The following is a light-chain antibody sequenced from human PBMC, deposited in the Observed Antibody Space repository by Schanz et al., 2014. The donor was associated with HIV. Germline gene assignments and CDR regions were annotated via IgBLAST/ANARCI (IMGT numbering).Light chain of an antibody. V-gene: IGKV3-20*01. J-gene: IGKJ3*01. CDR1: QSVSGSS. Sequence: EIVLTQSPGTLSLSPGEGATLSCRASQSVSGSSLAWYQQKPGQAPRLLIYGASSRATGIPDRFSGSGSGTDFTLTISRLEPEDFAVYYCQQYGSPFGPGTKVDIK. CDR2: GAS. CDR3: QQYGSP.